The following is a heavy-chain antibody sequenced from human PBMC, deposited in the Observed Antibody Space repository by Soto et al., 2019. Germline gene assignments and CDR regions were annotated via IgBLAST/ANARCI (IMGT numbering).Heavy chain of an antibody. D-gene: IGHD6-13*01. CDR2: IYYSGST. CDR3: ARAAYSTYYYYYGMDV. V-gene: IGHV4-59*01. Sequence: SETLSLTCTVSGGSISSYYCIWIRHPPLKGLEWIGYIYYSGSTNYNPSLKSRVTISVDTSKNQFSLKLSSVTAADTAVYYCARAAYSTYYYYYGMDVWGQGTTVTVSS. J-gene: IGHJ6*02. CDR1: GGSISSYY.